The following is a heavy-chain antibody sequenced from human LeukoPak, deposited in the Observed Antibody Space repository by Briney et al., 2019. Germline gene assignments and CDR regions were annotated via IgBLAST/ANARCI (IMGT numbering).Heavy chain of an antibody. Sequence: ASVKVSCKASGYTFTVYYMHWVRQAPGQGLEWMGWINPNSGGTNYAQKFQGRVTMTRDTSISTAYMELSRLRSDDTAVYYCARDSALYYDSSGLNWFDPWGQGTLVTVSS. V-gene: IGHV1-2*02. J-gene: IGHJ5*02. D-gene: IGHD3-22*01. CDR1: GYTFTVYY. CDR3: ARDSALYYDSSGLNWFDP. CDR2: INPNSGGT.